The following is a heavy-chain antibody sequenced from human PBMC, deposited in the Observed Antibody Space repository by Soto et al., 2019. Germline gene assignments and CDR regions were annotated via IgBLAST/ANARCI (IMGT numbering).Heavy chain of an antibody. V-gene: IGHV3-21*01. Sequence: PGGSLRLSCAASGFTFSSYSMNWVRQAPGKGLEWVSSISSSSSYIYYADSVKGRFTISRDNAKNSLYLQMNSLRAEDTAVYYCARVRGYFAWLLCTSPPYGMDVWGQGTTVTVSS. D-gene: IGHD3-9*01. CDR3: ARVRGYFAWLLCTSPPYGMDV. J-gene: IGHJ6*02. CDR2: ISSSSSYI. CDR1: GFTFSSYS.